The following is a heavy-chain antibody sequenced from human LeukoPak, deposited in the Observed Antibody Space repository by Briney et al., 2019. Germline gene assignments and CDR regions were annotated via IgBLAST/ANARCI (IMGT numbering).Heavy chain of an antibody. J-gene: IGHJ4*02. V-gene: IGHV3-53*01. Sequence: GGSLRLSCAASGFTVSSNYMTWVRQAPGKGLEWVSVIYSGGGTYYADSVKGRFTISRDNSKNTLYLQMNSLRAEDTAVYYCAGAPKDRGPFDYWGQGTLVAVSS. CDR1: GFTVSSNY. CDR3: AGAPKDRGPFDY. D-gene: IGHD1-14*01. CDR2: IYSGGGT.